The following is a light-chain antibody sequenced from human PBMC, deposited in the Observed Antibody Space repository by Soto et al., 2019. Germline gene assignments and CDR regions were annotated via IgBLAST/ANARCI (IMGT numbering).Light chain of an antibody. CDR3: QHYGSSIFT. Sequence: MVLTQSPGTLSLSPGESATLLCRASQSVSGNYIGWYQQKPGQVPRLLISGASNRATDIPVRFSGSGSGKDFTLTISRLEPEDFAVYYCQHYGSSIFTFGPGTKVDV. J-gene: IGKJ3*01. CDR2: GAS. V-gene: IGKV3-20*01. CDR1: QSVSGNY.